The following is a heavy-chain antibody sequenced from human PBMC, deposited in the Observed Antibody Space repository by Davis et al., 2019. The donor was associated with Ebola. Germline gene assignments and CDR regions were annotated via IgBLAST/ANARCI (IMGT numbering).Heavy chain of an antibody. CDR3: ARDRGMRAAAGHFDY. CDR2: ISAYNGNT. J-gene: IGHJ4*02. V-gene: IGHV1-18*01. Sequence: ASVKVSCKASGYTFTSYGISWVRQAPGQGLEWMGWISAYNGNTNYAQKLQGRVTMTTDTSTSTAYMELRSLRSDDTAVYYCARDRGMRAAAGHFDYWGQGTLVTVSS. D-gene: IGHD6-13*01. CDR1: GYTFTSYG.